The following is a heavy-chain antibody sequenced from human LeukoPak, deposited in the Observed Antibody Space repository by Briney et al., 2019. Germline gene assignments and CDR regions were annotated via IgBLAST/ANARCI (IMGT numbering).Heavy chain of an antibody. Sequence: SETLSLTCAVYGGSFSGYYWSWIRQPPGKGLEWIGEINHSGSTNYNPSLKSRVTMSVDTSKNQFSLKLSSVTAADTAVYYCASKYYDFWKGNWFDPWGQGILVTVSS. CDR2: INHSGST. J-gene: IGHJ5*02. V-gene: IGHV4-34*01. D-gene: IGHD3-3*01. CDR3: ASKYYDFWKGNWFDP. CDR1: GGSFSGYY.